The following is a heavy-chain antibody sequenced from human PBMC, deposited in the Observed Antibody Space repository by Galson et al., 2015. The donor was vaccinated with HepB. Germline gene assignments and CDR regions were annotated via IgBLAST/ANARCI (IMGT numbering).Heavy chain of an antibody. J-gene: IGHJ4*02. D-gene: IGHD3-10*01. Sequence: TLSLTCAVSGDSINNDRWWSWVRQPPGEGLEWIGEAYHSGGTNYRPSLKSRVTISVDKSKNQFSLKLTSVTAADTAAYYCARAKEGRGYFDYWGQGTLVTVAS. CDR1: GDSINNDRW. CDR3: ARAKEGRGYFDY. V-gene: IGHV4-4*02. CDR2: AYHSGGT.